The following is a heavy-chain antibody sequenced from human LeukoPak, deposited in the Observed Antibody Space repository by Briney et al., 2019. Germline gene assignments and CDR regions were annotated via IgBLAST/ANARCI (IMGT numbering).Heavy chain of an antibody. Sequence: GGSLRLSCAASGFTFSSYGMHWVRQAPGKGLEWVAFIRYDGSNKYYADSVKGRFTISRDNSKNTLYLQMNSLRAEDTAVYYCAHEYCSGGSCSCWFDPWGQGTLVTVSS. D-gene: IGHD2-15*01. CDR2: IRYDGSNK. CDR3: AHEYCSGGSCSCWFDP. CDR1: GFTFSSYG. V-gene: IGHV3-30*02. J-gene: IGHJ5*02.